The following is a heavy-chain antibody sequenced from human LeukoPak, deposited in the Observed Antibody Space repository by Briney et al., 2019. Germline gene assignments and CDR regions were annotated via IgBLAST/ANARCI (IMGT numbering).Heavy chain of an antibody. CDR3: ARLTTYCSSTSCYDPEKYFDY. J-gene: IGHJ4*02. CDR2: INPNSGGT. CDR1: GYTFTGYY. Sequence: ASVKVSRKASGYTFTGYYIHWVRQAPGQGLEWMGWINPNSGGTNYAQKFQGRVTMTRDTSISTAYMELSRLRSDDTAVYYCARLTTYCSSTSCYDPEKYFDYWGQGTLVTVSS. V-gene: IGHV1-2*02. D-gene: IGHD2-2*01.